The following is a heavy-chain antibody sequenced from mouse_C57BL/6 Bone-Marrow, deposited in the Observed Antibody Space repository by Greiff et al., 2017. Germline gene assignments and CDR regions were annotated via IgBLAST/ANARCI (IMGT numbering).Heavy chain of an antibody. Sequence: QVQLKQPGAELVKPGASVKMSCKASGYTFTSYWITWVKQRPGQGLEWIGDIYPGSGSTNYNEKFKSKATLTVDTSSSTAYMQLSSLTSEDSAVYYCARSDYYGSSFDYWGQGTTLTVSS. CDR1: GYTFTSYW. CDR3: ARSDYYGSSFDY. D-gene: IGHD1-1*01. V-gene: IGHV1-55*01. J-gene: IGHJ2*01. CDR2: IYPGSGST.